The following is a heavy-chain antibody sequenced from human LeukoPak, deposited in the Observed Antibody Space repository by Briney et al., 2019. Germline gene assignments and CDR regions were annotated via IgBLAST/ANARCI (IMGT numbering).Heavy chain of an antibody. CDR3: ARLYYGGNRVVDY. CDR2: IYHSAST. CDR1: GGSISSGGYY. J-gene: IGHJ4*02. Sequence: SSETLSLTCTVSGGSISSGGYYWSWIRQPPGKGLEWIGYIYHSASTYYNPSLKSRVTISVDRSKNQFSLKLSSVTAADTAVYYCARLYYGGNRVVDYWGQGTLVTVSS. V-gene: IGHV4-30-2*01. D-gene: IGHD4-23*01.